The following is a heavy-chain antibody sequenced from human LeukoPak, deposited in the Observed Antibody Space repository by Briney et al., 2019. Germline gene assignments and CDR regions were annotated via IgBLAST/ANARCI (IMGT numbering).Heavy chain of an antibody. D-gene: IGHD3-22*01. CDR2: ISYDGSNK. J-gene: IGHJ6*03. V-gene: IGHV3-30*04. Sequence: GGSLRLSCAASGFTFSSYAMHWVRQAPGKGLEWVAVISYDGSNKYYADSVKGRFTISRDNSKNTLYLQMNSLRAEDTAVYYCARDGDYYDSSGYYYPTYYYMDVWGKGTTVTVSS. CDR1: GFTFSSYA. CDR3: ARDGDYYDSSGYYYPTYYYMDV.